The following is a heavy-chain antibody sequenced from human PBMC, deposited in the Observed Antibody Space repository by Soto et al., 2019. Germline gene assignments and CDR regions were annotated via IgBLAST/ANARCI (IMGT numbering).Heavy chain of an antibody. CDR1: GYTFTSYA. CDR2: INAGNGNT. CDR3: AREVPTDSSGYYGEFDY. V-gene: IGHV1-3*01. D-gene: IGHD3-22*01. J-gene: IGHJ4*02. Sequence: ASVKVSCKDSGYTFTSYAMHWVRQAPGQRLEWMGWINAGNGNTKYSQKFQGRVTITRDTSASTAYMELSSLRSEDTAVYYCAREVPTDSSGYYGEFDYWGQGTLVTVSS.